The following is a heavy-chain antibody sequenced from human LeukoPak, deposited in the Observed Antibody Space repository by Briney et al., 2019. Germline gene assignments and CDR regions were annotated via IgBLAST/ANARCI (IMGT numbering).Heavy chain of an antibody. D-gene: IGHD2-2*01. V-gene: IGHV3-23*01. J-gene: IGHJ3*02. Sequence: SGGSLRLSCAASGFTFDTYAMSWVRQAPGKGLEWVSAISGSGDSAYYADSVKGRFTISRDNSKNTLYLQMNSLRAEDTAVYYCAKVLLRRIVVVPADAFDIWGQGTMVTVSS. CDR1: GFTFDTYA. CDR3: AKVLLRRIVVVPADAFDI. CDR2: ISGSGDSA.